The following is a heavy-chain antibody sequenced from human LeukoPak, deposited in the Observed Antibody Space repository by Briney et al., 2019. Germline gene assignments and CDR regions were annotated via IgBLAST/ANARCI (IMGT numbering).Heavy chain of an antibody. V-gene: IGHV4-39*01. CDR3: ARQAGTMVRHFDY. J-gene: IGHJ4*02. Sequence: PSETLSLTCTVSGGSISSSSYYWGWIRQPPGKGLEWIGSIYYSGSTYYNPSLKSRVTISVDTSKNQFSLKLSSVTAADTAVYYCARQAGTMVRHFDYWGRGTLVTVSS. D-gene: IGHD3-10*01. CDR1: GGSISSSSYY. CDR2: IYYSGST.